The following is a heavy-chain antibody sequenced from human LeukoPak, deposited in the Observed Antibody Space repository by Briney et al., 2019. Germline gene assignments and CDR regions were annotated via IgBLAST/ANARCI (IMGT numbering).Heavy chain of an antibody. V-gene: IGHV3-30*03. CDR2: ISYDGSNK. J-gene: IGHJ4*02. CDR1: GFTFSSYG. D-gene: IGHD6-19*01. Sequence: GGSLRLSCAASGFTFSSYGMPWVRQAPGKGLEWVAVISYDGSNKYYADSVKGRFTISRDNSKNTLYLQMNSLRAEDTAVYYCAVSVAGTLGDYWGQGTLVTVSS. CDR3: AVSVAGTLGDY.